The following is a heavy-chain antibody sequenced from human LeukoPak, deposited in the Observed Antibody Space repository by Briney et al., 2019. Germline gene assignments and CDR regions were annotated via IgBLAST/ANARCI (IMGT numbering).Heavy chain of an antibody. J-gene: IGHJ3*02. CDR2: IYYSGST. Sequence: SETLSLTCTVSGGSISSYYWSWIRQPPGKGLEWIGYIYYSGSTNYNPYLKSRVTISVDTSKNQFSLKLSSVTAADTAVYYCARDARDAFDIWGQGTMVTVSS. CDR1: GGSISSYY. V-gene: IGHV4-59*01. CDR3: ARDARDAFDI.